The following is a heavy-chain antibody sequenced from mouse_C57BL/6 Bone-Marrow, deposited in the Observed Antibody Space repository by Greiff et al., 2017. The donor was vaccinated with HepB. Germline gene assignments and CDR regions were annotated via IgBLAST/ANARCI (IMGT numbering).Heavy chain of an antibody. V-gene: IGHV1-50*01. CDR3: AREGEAY. J-gene: IGHJ3*01. CDR1: GYTFTSYW. CDR2: IDPSDSYT. Sequence: QVQLKQPGAELVKPGASVKLSCKASGYTFTSYWMQWVKQRPGQGLEWIGEIDPSDSYTNYNQKFKGKATLTVDTSSSTAYMQLSSLTSEDSAVYYCAREGEAYWGQGTLVTVSA.